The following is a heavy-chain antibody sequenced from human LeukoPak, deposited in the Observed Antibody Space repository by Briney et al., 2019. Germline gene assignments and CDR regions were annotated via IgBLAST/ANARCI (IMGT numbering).Heavy chain of an antibody. D-gene: IGHD2-15*01. CDR3: ARGSRELYYFDY. V-gene: IGHV4-59*01. CDR1: GGSISSYY. CDR2: IYYSGST. Sequence: SETLSLTCTVSGGSISSYYWSWIRQPPGKGLEWIGYIYYSGSTNYHPSLKSRVTISVDASKTQFSLKLNSVTAADTAVYYCARGSRELYYFDYWGQGTLVTVSS. J-gene: IGHJ4*02.